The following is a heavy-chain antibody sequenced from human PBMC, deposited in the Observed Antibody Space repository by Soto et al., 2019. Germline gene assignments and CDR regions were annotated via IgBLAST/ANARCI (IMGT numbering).Heavy chain of an antibody. Sequence: QVQLVQSGAEVKKPGASVKVSCKASGYTFTAYAIHWVRQAPGQRLEWMRWINAGNGNTKYSQKFQGRVTITRDTSASTAYMELSSLRSEDTAVYYCARVGLRAFDIWGQGTMVTVSS. CDR2: INAGNGNT. V-gene: IGHV1-3*01. CDR1: GYTFTAYA. D-gene: IGHD2-21*02. CDR3: ARVGLRAFDI. J-gene: IGHJ3*02.